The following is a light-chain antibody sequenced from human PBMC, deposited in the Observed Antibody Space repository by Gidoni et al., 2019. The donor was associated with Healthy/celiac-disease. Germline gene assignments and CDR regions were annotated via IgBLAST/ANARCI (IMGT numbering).Light chain of an antibody. CDR3: QSYDSSLSGSGV. CDR1: SSNIGAGYD. J-gene: IGLJ2*01. CDR2: GNS. Sequence: LTQPPSVSGAPGQRVTISCTGSSSNIGAGYDVHWYQQLPGTAPKLLIYGNSNRPSGVPDRFSGSKSGTSASLAITGLQAEDEADYYCQSYDSSLSGSGVFGGGTKLTVL. V-gene: IGLV1-40*01.